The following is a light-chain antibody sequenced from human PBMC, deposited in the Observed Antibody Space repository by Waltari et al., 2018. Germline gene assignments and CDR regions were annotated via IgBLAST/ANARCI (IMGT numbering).Light chain of an antibody. CDR2: DAA. Sequence: EIMLTQSPGILSLSPGERATLSCRASQSISRSLAWYQQKPGQAPRLLIYDAASRATGIPDRFSGSGSGTDFSLTISRLEPEDSAVYYCQKYGTLPATFGQGTKVEIK. CDR1: QSISRS. J-gene: IGKJ1*01. CDR3: QKYGTLPAT. V-gene: IGKV3-20*01.